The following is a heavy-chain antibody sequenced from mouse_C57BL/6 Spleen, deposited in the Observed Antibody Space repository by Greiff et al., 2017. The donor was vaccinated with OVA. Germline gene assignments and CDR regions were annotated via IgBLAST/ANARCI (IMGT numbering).Heavy chain of an antibody. CDR3: ARTPFYDGGGPWDLDG. CDR1: GYTFTSYW. D-gene: IGHD1-1*02. CDR2: IHPNSGST. Sequence: QVQLQQPGAELVKPGASVKLSCKASGYTFTSYWMHWVKQRPGQGLEWIGMIHPNSGSTNYNEKFKSKATLTVDKSSSTAYMQLSSLTSEDSAVYYWARTPFYDGGGPWDLDGWGTGTTVTVSS. V-gene: IGHV1-64*01. J-gene: IGHJ1*03.